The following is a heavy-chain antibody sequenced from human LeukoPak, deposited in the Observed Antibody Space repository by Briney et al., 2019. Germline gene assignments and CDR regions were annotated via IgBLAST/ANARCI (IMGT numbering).Heavy chain of an antibody. D-gene: IGHD3-22*01. Sequence: GGSLRLSCAASGFTVSTNYMSWVRQAPGKGLEWVSVIYSGGSTYYADSVKGRFTVSRDNSKNTLYLQMNILRAEGTAVYYCARVVYYDSSGHPAFYFDYWGQGTLVTVSS. J-gene: IGHJ4*02. CDR2: IYSGGST. V-gene: IGHV3-53*01. CDR1: GFTVSTNY. CDR3: ARVVYYDSSGHPAFYFDY.